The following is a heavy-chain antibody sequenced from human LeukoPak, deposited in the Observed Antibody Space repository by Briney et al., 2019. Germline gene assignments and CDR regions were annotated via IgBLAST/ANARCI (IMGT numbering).Heavy chain of an antibody. CDR3: TSETIYRRWFDP. J-gene: IGHJ5*02. CDR1: GGSISSYY. CDR2: IYYIGST. V-gene: IGHV4-59*01. D-gene: IGHD4/OR15-4a*01. Sequence: PSETLSLTCTVSGGSISSYYWSWIRQPPGKGLEWIWHIYYIGSTNYNPSLTSRVNISVDTSTKQIPRKLSSPTCAQTPVLYFTSETIYRRWFDPWGEGRLVTV.